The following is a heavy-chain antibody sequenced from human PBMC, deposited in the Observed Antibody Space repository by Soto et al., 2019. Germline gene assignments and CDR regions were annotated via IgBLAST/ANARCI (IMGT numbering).Heavy chain of an antibody. CDR2: ITWNGGNT. CDR3: ARETLSFGSALDV. D-gene: IGHD3-3*01. J-gene: IGHJ6*02. CDR1: VFRFDDYN. V-gene: IGHV3-43*01. Sequence: VGSLRLSCASSVFRFDDYNMHCVRHSPGKCLEWVSLITWNGGNTYYADSVKGRFTISRDGTTQSVFLQMTSLKREDTGLYYCARETLSFGSALDVWGQGTTVTVSS.